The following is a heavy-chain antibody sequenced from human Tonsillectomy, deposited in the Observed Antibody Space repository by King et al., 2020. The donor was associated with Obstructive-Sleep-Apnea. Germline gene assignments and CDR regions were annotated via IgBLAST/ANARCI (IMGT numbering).Heavy chain of an antibody. Sequence: VQLVESGGGLVQPGGSLRLSCAASGFTFSSYSMNWVRQAPGKGLEWVSYISSSTITTYYADSVKGRFTISRDNAKNSLYLQMNSLRAEDTAVYYCAREGGAYCSSTSCYPDYWGQRTLVTVSS. CDR2: ISSSTITT. V-gene: IGHV3-48*04. J-gene: IGHJ4*02. D-gene: IGHD2-2*01. CDR3: AREGGAYCSSTSCYPDY. CDR1: GFTFSSYS.